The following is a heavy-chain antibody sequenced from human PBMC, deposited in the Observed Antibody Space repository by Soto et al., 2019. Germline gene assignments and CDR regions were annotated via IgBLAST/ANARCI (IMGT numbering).Heavy chain of an antibody. CDR1: GYSISSGYY. D-gene: IGHD5-18*01. CDR3: AKGIQLLDWFDP. V-gene: IGHV4-38-2*01. Sequence: SESLSLSCAVSGYSISSGYYWGWIRQPPGKGLEWIGSIYHSGSTYYNPSLKSRVTISVDTSKNQFSLKLSSVTAADTAVYYCAKGIQLLDWFDPCGQGPLVT. CDR2: IYHSGST. J-gene: IGHJ5*02.